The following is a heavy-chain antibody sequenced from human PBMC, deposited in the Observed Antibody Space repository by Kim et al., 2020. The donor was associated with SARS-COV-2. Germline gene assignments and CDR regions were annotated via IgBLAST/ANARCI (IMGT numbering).Heavy chain of an antibody. CDR3: TRPDFWSGFYFDY. D-gene: IGHD3-3*01. Sequence: EYAGYVQGRFTTTKDESKSIADLHMNSLVTEDTALYYCTRPDFWSGFYFDYWGQGTLVTVSS. V-gene: IGHV3-49*02. J-gene: IGHJ4*02.